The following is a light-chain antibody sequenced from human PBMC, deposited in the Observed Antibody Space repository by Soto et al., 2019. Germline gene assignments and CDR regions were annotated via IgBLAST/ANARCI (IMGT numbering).Light chain of an antibody. J-gene: IGKJ1*01. CDR2: GAS. CDR3: QQYNNWPPVT. V-gene: IGKV3-15*01. CDR1: QSVSSN. Sequence: ETVITESPSTLSVSPGERATLSCRASQSVSSNLAWYQQKPGQAPRLLIYGASTRATGIPARFSGSGSGTEFTLTISSLQSEDFAVYYCQQYNNWPPVTFGQGTKVDIK.